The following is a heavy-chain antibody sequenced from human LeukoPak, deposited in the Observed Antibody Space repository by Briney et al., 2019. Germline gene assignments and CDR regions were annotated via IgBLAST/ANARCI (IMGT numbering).Heavy chain of an antibody. D-gene: IGHD1-26*01. J-gene: IGHJ5*02. Sequence: SETLSVTCTVSSGSISSCYWTWIRQPPGKQLEWIGYIYYSGSTNYNPSLKSRVTISVDTSKNQFSLKLSSVTAADTAVYYCARLISGSYQGVWFDPRRQGTLVTVSS. CDR1: SGSISSCY. CDR3: ARLISGSYQGVWFDP. CDR2: IYYSGST. V-gene: IGHV4-59*08.